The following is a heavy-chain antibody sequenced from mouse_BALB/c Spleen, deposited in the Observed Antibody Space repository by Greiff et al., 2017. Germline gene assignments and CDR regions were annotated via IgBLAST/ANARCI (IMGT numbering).Heavy chain of an antibody. CDR3: ARARAYGRNYFDY. CDR2: ILPGSGST. V-gene: IGHV1-9*01. J-gene: IGHJ2*01. CDR1: GYTFSSYW. D-gene: IGHD2-1*01. Sequence: VQLKESGAELMKPGASVKISCKATGYTFSSYWIEWVKQRPGHGLEWIGEILPGSGSTNYNEKFKGKATFTADTSSNTAYMQLSSLTSEDSAVYYCARARAYGRNYFDYWGQGTTLTVSS.